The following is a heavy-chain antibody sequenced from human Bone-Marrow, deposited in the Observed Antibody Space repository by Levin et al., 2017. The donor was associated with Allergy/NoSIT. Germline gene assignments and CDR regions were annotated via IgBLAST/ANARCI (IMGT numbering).Heavy chain of an antibody. CDR2: IYHSGNT. J-gene: IGHJ4*02. D-gene: IGHD5-12*01. V-gene: IGHV4-31*03. Sequence: SETLSLTCTVSGGSIGGGGYYWSWIRQHPGKGLEWVGYIYHSGNTYYNPSLKRRLSISVDTSRNQFSLKLRSVTAADTAVYYCARDTGYDLDSWGQGTLVTVSS. CDR3: ARDTGYDLDS. CDR1: GGSIGGGGYY.